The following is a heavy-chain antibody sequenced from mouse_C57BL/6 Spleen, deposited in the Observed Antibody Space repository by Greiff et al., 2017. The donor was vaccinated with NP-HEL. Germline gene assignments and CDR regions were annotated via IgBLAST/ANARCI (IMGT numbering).Heavy chain of an antibody. CDR2: IYPGDGAT. J-gene: IGHJ2*01. D-gene: IGHD4-1*01. V-gene: IGHV1-82*01. Sequence: QVQLKESGPELVKPGASVKISCTASGYAFSSSWMNWVKQRPGKGLEWIGRIYPGDGATNYNGKFKGKATLTADKSSSTAYMQLSSLTSEDSAVYFCARKGNWDYFDYWGQGTTLTVSS. CDR1: GYAFSSSW. CDR3: ARKGNWDYFDY.